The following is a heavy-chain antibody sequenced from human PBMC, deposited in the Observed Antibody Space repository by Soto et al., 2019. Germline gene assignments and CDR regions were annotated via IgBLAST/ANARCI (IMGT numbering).Heavy chain of an antibody. CDR2: IYYSGST. Sequence: LSLTCTVSGGSISSYYWSWIRQPPGKGLEWIGYIYYSGSTNYNPSLKSRVTISVDTSKNQFSLKLSSVTAADTAVYYCATRSEGIAVAGTVIGAFDIWGQGTMVTVSS. D-gene: IGHD6-19*01. J-gene: IGHJ3*02. V-gene: IGHV4-59*01. CDR1: GGSISSYY. CDR3: ATRSEGIAVAGTVIGAFDI.